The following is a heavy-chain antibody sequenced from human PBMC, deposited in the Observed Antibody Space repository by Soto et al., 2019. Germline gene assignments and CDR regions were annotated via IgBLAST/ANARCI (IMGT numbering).Heavy chain of an antibody. CDR2: ISYDGSNK. CDR3: AKDWQQWVHYYGMDV. Sequence: QVQLVESGGGVVQPGRSLRLSCAASGFTFSSYGMHWVRQAPGKGLEWGAVISYDGSNKYYADSVKGRFTISRDNSKNTLYLQMNSLRAEDTAVYYCAKDWQQWVHYYGMDVWGQGTTVTVSS. V-gene: IGHV3-30*18. J-gene: IGHJ6*02. D-gene: IGHD6-19*01. CDR1: GFTFSSYG.